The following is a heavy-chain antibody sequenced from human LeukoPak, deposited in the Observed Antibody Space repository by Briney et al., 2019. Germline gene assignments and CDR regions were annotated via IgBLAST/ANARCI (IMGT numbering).Heavy chain of an antibody. Sequence: SETLSLTCTVSGGSISSYYRSWIRQPPGKGLEWIGYIYYSGSTNYNPSLKSRVTISVDTSKNQFSLKLSSVTAADTAVYYCARQTGGHWYFDLWGRGTLVTVSS. CDR2: IYYSGST. J-gene: IGHJ2*01. CDR1: GGSISSYY. CDR3: ARQTGGHWYFDL. V-gene: IGHV4-59*08. D-gene: IGHD7-27*01.